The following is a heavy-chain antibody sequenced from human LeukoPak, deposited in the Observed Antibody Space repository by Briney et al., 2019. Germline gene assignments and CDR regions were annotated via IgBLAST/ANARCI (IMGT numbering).Heavy chain of an antibody. CDR3: ARGSNYNGIDY. Sequence: SETLSLTCAVYGGSFSGYYWSWIRQPPGKGLEWIGEINHSGSTNYNPSLKSRVTISVDTSKNQFSLKLSSVTAADTAVYYCARGSNYNGIDYWGQGTLVTVSS. CDR1: GGSFSGYY. CDR2: INHSGST. J-gene: IGHJ4*02. V-gene: IGHV4-34*01. D-gene: IGHD4-11*01.